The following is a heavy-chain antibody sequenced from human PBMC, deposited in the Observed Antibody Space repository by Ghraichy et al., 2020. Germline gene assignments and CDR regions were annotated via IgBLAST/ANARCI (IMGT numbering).Heavy chain of an antibody. J-gene: IGHJ5*02. CDR3: ARMSGYCSGAGCYNWFDP. Sequence: SETLSLTCTVSGGSMTSDDYNWSWIRQPPGKGLEWIGFIHHTGNTNYNPSLKSRLSLSMDTSKNQFSLTLTSVNAADTAVYYCARMSGYCSGAGCYNWFDPWGQGTLVTVSS. D-gene: IGHD2-2*01. CDR1: GGSMTSDDYN. V-gene: IGHV4-30-4*01. CDR2: IHHTGNT.